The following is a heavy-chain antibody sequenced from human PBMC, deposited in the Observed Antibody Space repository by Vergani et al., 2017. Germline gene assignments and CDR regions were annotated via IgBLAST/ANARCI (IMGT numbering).Heavy chain of an antibody. CDR3: ARXGRIDAEGTELDY. D-gene: IGHD1-14*01. CDR2: ISGNNDDV. V-gene: IGHV3-21*06. J-gene: IGHJ4*02. Sequence: EVQMVESGGGLVKPGGSLSLSCVASGFTFSHYSMNWVRQAPGKGLEWVSSISGNNDDVYYADSVKGRFTISRDNAKNMMYLQLNSLRDEDTAVYYCARXGRIDAEGTELDYWGQGTLVTVSS. CDR1: GFTFSHYS.